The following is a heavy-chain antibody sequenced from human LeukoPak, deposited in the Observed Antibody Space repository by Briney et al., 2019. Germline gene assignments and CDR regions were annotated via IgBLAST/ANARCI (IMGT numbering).Heavy chain of an antibody. J-gene: IGHJ4*02. Sequence: GRSLRLSSAASGFTFSSYGMHWVRQAPGKGLEWVAVIWYDGSNKYYADSVKGRFTISRDNSKNTLYLQMNSLRAEDTAVYYCARHDYSTTDYWGQGTLVTVSS. CDR3: ARHDYSTTDY. CDR2: IWYDGSNK. CDR1: GFTFSSYG. V-gene: IGHV3-33*01. D-gene: IGHD4-11*01.